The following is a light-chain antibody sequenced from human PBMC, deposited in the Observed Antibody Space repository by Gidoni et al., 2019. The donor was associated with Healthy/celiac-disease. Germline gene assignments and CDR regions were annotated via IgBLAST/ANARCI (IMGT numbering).Light chain of an antibody. CDR3: NSRDSSGNRV. V-gene: IGLV3-19*01. CDR2: GKN. CDR1: SLRSYY. Sequence: SSELTQDTAVYVALGQTVRITCHGDSLRSYYASWYQQKPGQAPVLVIYGKNNRPSGIPDRFSGSSSGNSASLTITGAPAEDEADYYCNSRDSSGNRVFGGGTKLTVL. J-gene: IGLJ3*02.